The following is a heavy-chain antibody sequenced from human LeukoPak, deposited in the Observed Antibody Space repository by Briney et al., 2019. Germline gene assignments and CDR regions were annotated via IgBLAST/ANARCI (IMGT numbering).Heavy chain of an antibody. Sequence: PSETLSLTCAVYSASFSGYYWNWIRQPPGKGLEWIGEINHSGSTNYNPSLKSRVTISEDTSKNQFSLKLSSVTAAYTAVYYCARARALFDWGQGTLVTVSS. CDR2: INHSGST. D-gene: IGHD2-21*01. J-gene: IGHJ4*02. V-gene: IGHV4-34*01. CDR1: SASFSGYY. CDR3: ARARALFD.